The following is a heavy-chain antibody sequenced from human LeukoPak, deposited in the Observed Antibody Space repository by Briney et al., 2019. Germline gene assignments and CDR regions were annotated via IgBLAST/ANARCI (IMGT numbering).Heavy chain of an antibody. D-gene: IGHD1-26*01. CDR1: GYTFTGYY. V-gene: IGHV1-2*02. CDR2: INPNSGGT. J-gene: IGHJ4*02. CDR3: ARDQRWESRDFDY. Sequence: ASVKVSCKASGYTFTGYYMHWVRQAPGQGLEWMGWINPNSGGTNYAQKFQGRVTMTRDTSISTAYMELRSLRSDDTAVYYCARDQRWESRDFDYWGQGTLVTVSS.